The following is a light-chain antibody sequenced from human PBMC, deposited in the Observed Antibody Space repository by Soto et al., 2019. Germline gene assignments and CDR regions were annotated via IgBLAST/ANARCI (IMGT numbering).Light chain of an antibody. CDR2: GAS. CDR3: QQYGSSPRT. Sequence: EVVVKHAHRTRSLSPGERATLSCRASQSVSSSYLAWYQQKPGQAPRLLIYGASSRATGIPDRFSGSGSGTDFTLTISRLEPEDFAVYYCQQYGSSPRTFGQGTKVDIK. CDR1: QSVSSSY. V-gene: IGKV3-20*01. J-gene: IGKJ1*01.